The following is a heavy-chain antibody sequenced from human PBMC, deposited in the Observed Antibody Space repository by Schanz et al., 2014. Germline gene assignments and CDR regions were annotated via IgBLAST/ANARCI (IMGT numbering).Heavy chain of an antibody. J-gene: IGHJ6*02. V-gene: IGHV3-74*01. CDR1: GFTFSDSW. D-gene: IGHD6-6*01. Sequence: EVQLVESGGGLVQPGGSLRLSCAASGFTFSDSWMHWVRQAPGKGLVWVSRTSNDGSFTTFADSVKGRFTISRDNAKNSLYRQMNSLRAEDPAVYYCARHPPPYSSSPYYWYYGMDVWGQGTLVTVSS. CDR2: TSNDGSFT. CDR3: ARHPPPYSSSPYYWYYGMDV.